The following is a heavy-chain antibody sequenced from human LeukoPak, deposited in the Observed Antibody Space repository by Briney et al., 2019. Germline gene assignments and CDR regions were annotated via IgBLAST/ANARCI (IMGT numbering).Heavy chain of an antibody. D-gene: IGHD2-2*01. CDR3: ARPRCSSTDCHPPEWFDP. V-gene: IGHV1-8*01. CDR1: GDTCTNYD. Sequence: ASVKGTCMTCGDTCTNYDIDGVRQATGQRLEWMGWMNPNSGNTGYAQKFQGRVTMTRNTSISTAYMELSSLRSEDTAVYYCARPRCSSTDCHPPEWFDPWGQGTLVTVSS. CDR2: MNPNSGNT. J-gene: IGHJ5*02.